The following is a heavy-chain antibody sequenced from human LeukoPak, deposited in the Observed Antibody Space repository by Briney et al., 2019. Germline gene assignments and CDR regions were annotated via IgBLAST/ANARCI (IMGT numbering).Heavy chain of an antibody. CDR3: ARHAETDWFDP. D-gene: IGHD2-21*02. CDR2: ISSSGSTI. J-gene: IGHJ5*02. Sequence: SGGSLRLSCAASGFTFSDYCMSWIRQAPGKGLEWVSYISSSGSTIYYADSVKGRFTISRDNAKNSLYLQMNSLRAEDTAVYYCARHAETDWFDPWGQGTLVTVSS. V-gene: IGHV3-11*04. CDR1: GFTFSDYC.